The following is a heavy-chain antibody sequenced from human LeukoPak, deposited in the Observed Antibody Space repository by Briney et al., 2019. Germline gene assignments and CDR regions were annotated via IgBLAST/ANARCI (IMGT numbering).Heavy chain of an antibody. D-gene: IGHD5-12*01. CDR3: AGADIVATPTVDY. CDR2: INPNSGGT. V-gene: IGHV1-2*02. CDR1: GYTFTGYH. Sequence: ASVKVSCKASGYTFTGYHMHWVRQAPGQGLEWMGWINPNSGGTNYAQKFQGRVTMTRDTSISTAYMELSRLRSDDTAVYYCAGADIVATPTVDYWGQGTLVTVSS. J-gene: IGHJ4*02.